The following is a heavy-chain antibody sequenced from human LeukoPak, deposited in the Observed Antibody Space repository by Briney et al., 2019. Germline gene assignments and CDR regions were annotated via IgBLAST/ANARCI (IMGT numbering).Heavy chain of an antibody. J-gene: IGHJ4*02. Sequence: GGSLRLSCAASGFTFSTYAMSWVRQAPGKGLEWVSLISPTGGSIYYADSVKGRFTISRDNSENTLYLQMSSLRTEDTAVYYCAKRHCSGGSCFSGVDYWGQGTLVTVSS. CDR1: GFTFSTYA. D-gene: IGHD2-15*01. CDR2: ISPTGGSI. V-gene: IGHV3-23*01. CDR3: AKRHCSGGSCFSGVDY.